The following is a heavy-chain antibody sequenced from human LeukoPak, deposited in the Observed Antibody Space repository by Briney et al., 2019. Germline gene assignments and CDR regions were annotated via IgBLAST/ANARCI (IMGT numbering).Heavy chain of an antibody. J-gene: IGHJ4*02. CDR2: IYYSGST. CDR3: ARGEGSSWFVRYFDY. D-gene: IGHD6-13*01. Sequence: PSETLSLTCTVSGGSISSGDYYWSWIRQPPGKGLEWIGYIYYSGSTYYNPSLTSRVTISVDTSKNQFSLKLSSVTAADTAVYYCARGEGSSWFVRYFDYWGQGTLATVSS. CDR1: GGSISSGDYY. V-gene: IGHV4-30-4*01.